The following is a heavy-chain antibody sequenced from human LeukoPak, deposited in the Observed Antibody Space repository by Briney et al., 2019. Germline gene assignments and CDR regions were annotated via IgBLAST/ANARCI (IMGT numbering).Heavy chain of an antibody. CDR3: AKDLGGGYAPLGAFDI. D-gene: IGHD6-25*01. J-gene: IGHJ3*02. CDR1: GFTFSSYG. Sequence: GGSLRLSCAASGFTFSSYGMSWVRQAPGKGLEWVSAISGSGGSTYYADSVKGRFTISRDNSKNTLYLQVNSLRAEDTAVYYCAKDLGGGYAPLGAFDIWGQGTMVTVSS. V-gene: IGHV3-23*01. CDR2: ISGSGGST.